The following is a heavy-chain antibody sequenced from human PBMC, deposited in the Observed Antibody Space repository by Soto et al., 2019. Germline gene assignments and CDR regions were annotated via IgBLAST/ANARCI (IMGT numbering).Heavy chain of an antibody. Sequence: GGSLRLSCAASGFTFDDYAMHWVRQAPGKGLEWVSGISWNSGSIGYADSVKGRFTISRDNAKNSLYLQMNSLRAEDTALYYCARAYLPAAMLSGFDPWGQGTLVTVSS. D-gene: IGHD2-2*01. CDR3: ARAYLPAAMLSGFDP. CDR2: ISWNSGSI. CDR1: GFTFDDYA. V-gene: IGHV3-9*01. J-gene: IGHJ5*02.